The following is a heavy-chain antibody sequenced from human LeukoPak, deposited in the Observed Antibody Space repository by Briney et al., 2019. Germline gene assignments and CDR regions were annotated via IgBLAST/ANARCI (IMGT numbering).Heavy chain of an antibody. V-gene: IGHV1-69*13. D-gene: IGHD6-19*01. CDR1: GGTFSSYA. Sequence: SVKVSCKASGGTFSSYAISWVRQAPGRGLEWTGGIIPIFGTANYAQKFQGRVTITADESTSTAYMELSSLRSEDTAVYYCARGPTYSSGWYFDYWGQGTLVTVSS. CDR2: IIPIFGTA. J-gene: IGHJ4*02. CDR3: ARGPTYSSGWYFDY.